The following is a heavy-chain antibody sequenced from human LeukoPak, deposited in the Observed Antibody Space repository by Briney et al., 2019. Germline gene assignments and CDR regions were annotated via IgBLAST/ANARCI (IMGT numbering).Heavy chain of an antibody. J-gene: IGHJ4*02. V-gene: IGHV3-30*04. CDR2: ISYTGSNR. Sequence: GGSLRLSCAASGFHFSNFAMHWVRQAPGKGLEWVALISYTGSNRNYADSVKGRFTISRDNSKSTLYLQMDSLSADDTAVYYCARGDYESSCYCDKWGQGTLVTVSS. CDR3: ARGDYESSCYCDK. CDR1: GFHFSNFA. D-gene: IGHD3-22*01.